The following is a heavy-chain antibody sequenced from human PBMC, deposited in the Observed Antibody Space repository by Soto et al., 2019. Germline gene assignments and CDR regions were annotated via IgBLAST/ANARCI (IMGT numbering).Heavy chain of an antibody. Sequence: SVKVSCKASGYTFTNFGISWVRQAPGQGLEWMGGIIPIFGTANYAQKFQGRVTITADESTSTAYMELSSLRSEDTAVYYCARDSIVGAFYYYYGMDVWGQGTTVTVSS. J-gene: IGHJ6*02. D-gene: IGHD1-26*01. CDR2: IIPIFGTA. V-gene: IGHV1-69*13. CDR1: GYTFTNFG. CDR3: ARDSIVGAFYYYYGMDV.